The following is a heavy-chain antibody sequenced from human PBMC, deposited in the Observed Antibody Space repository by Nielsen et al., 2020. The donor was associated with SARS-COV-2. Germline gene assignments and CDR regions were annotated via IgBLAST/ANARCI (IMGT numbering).Heavy chain of an antibody. CDR3: ATAPSITGTPVDYYYYYGMDV. CDR1: GYTFTGYY. D-gene: IGHD1-20*01. J-gene: IGHJ6*02. CDR2: FDPEDGET. V-gene: IGHV1-24*01. Sequence: ASVKVSCKASGYTFTGYYMHWVRQAPGKGLEWMGGFDPEDGETIYAQKFQGRVTMTEDTSTDTAYMELSSLRSEDTAVYYCATAPSITGTPVDYYYYYGMDVWGQGTTVTVSS.